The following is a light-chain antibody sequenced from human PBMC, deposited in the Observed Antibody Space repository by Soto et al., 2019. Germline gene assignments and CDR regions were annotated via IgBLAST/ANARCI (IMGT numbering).Light chain of an antibody. CDR1: SSDVGGYNY. CDR2: EVS. V-gene: IGLV2-8*01. J-gene: IGLJ3*02. CDR3: SSYAGSNNLGV. Sequence: QSALTKPPSASGSPGQSVTISCTGTSSDVGGYNYVSWYQQHPGKAPKLMIYEVSKRPSGVPDRFSGSKSGNTASLTVSGLQAEDEADYYCSSYAGSNNLGVFGGGTKLTVL.